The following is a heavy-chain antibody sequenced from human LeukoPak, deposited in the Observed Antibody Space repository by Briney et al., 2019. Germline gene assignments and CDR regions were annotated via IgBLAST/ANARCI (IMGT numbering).Heavy chain of an antibody. J-gene: IGHJ4*02. CDR1: GGSISSYY. D-gene: IGHD3-16*01. CDR2: IYYSGST. CDR3: ARNPPVWGILDY. V-gene: IGHV4-59*01. Sequence: SETLSLTCTVSGGSISSYYWSWIRQPPGKGLEWIGYIYYSGSTNYNPSLKSRVTISVDTSKNQFSLKLSSVTAADTAVYYCARNPPVWGILDYWGQGTLVTVSS.